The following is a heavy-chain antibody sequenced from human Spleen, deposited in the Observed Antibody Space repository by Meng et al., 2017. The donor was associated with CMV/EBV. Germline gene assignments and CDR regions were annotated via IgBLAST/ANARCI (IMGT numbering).Heavy chain of an antibody. V-gene: IGHV1-69*10. CDR2: ISPIFAIP. J-gene: IGHJ5*02. CDR3: ARGGGYCSSTSCYGWFDP. CDR1: GGTFSSYA. Sequence: SVKVSCKASGGTFSSYAISWVRQAPGQGLEWMGGISPIFAIPKYAQKFQGRVTITADKSTSTAYMDLNSLRSEDTAVYYCARGGGYCSSTSCYGWFDPWGQGTLVTVSS. D-gene: IGHD2-2*01.